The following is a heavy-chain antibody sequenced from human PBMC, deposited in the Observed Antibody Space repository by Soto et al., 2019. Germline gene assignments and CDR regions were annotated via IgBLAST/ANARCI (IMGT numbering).Heavy chain of an antibody. CDR2: ISASGYIT. D-gene: IGHD3-3*01. J-gene: IGHJ4*02. Sequence: RDPYTVASLTCVNYDRSCILKNKLKGLDLFSSISASGYITHYADSVKGRFTISRDNSKNTLYLQMNSLRAEDTGVYYCVKDKGRLTTFAVIIPPGYWVQRTLVTVSS. V-gene: IGHV3-23*01. CDR1: SLTCVNYD. CDR3: VKDKGRLTTFAVIIPPGY.